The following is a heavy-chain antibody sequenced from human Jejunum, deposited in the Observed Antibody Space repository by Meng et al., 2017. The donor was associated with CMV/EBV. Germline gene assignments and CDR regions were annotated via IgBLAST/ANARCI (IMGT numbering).Heavy chain of an antibody. J-gene: IGHJ5*01. CDR2: INTPTGDT. CDR3: AREYLGYWFDS. CDR1: VYPFAPHF. D-gene: IGHD5-12*01. V-gene: IGHV1-2*02. Sequence: CNASVYPFAPHFTDWVRQSPGQGPDWMGCINTPTGDTRFAETFQATVTLTRDTSISTASVELARLSSADTAVYYCAREYLGYWFDSWGQGTLVTVSS.